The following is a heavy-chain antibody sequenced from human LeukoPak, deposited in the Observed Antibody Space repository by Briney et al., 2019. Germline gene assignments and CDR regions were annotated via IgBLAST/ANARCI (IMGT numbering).Heavy chain of an antibody. CDR3: ARVKASSTSWTFDQ. D-gene: IGHD2-2*01. V-gene: IGHV4-4*07. Sequence: PSETLSLTCSVSGGSTNSYYWSWIRQSGGKGLEWIGRIYSSGSTVFNPSLNSRLTMSIDTSKNQFSLTLKSVTATDTAVYYCARVKASSTSWTFDQWGQGALVTVSS. CDR2: IYSSGST. CDR1: GGSTNSYY. J-gene: IGHJ4*02.